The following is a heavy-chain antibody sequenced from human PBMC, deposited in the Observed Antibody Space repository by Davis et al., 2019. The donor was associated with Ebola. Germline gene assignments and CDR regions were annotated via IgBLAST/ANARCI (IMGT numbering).Heavy chain of an antibody. CDR1: GFTFSHFH. J-gene: IGHJ4*01. CDR3: VRDSGYYSHDY. V-gene: IGHV3-74*01. CDR2: IDPDGAGT. D-gene: IGHD5-12*01. Sequence: GESLKISCAASGFTFSHFHIHWVRQTPTTGLVWVARIDPDGAGTNYADSVKGRFTISRDNAKNTLSLQMNSLRVEDTAVYYCVRDSGYYSHDYWGHGTLVTVSS.